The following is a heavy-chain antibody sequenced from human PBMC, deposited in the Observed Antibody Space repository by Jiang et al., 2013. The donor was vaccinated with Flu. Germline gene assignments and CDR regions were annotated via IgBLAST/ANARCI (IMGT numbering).Heavy chain of an antibody. V-gene: IGHV4-59*08. CDR3: ARSADYGDHDY. J-gene: IGHJ4*02. CDR1: GGSISSYY. Sequence: GPGLVKPSETLSLTCTVSGGSISSYYWSWIRQPPGKGLEWLGYIYYSGSTNYNPSLKSRVTISVDTSKNQFSLKLSSVTAADTAVYYCARSADYGDHDYWGQGTLVTVSS. D-gene: IGHD4-17*01. CDR2: IYYSGST.